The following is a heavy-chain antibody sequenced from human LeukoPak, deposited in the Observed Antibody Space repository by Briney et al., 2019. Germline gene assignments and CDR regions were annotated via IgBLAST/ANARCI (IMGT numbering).Heavy chain of an antibody. CDR1: GYTFTSYG. Sequence: ASVKVSCKASGYTFTSYGISWVRQAPGQGLEWMGWISAYNGNTNYAQKLQGRVTMTTDTSTSTAYMELRSLRSDDTAVYYCARAAVAPGRKYCSSTSCSYSDYWGQGTLVTVSS. CDR2: ISAYNGNT. D-gene: IGHD2-2*01. V-gene: IGHV1-18*01. CDR3: ARAAVAPGRKYCSSTSCSYSDY. J-gene: IGHJ4*02.